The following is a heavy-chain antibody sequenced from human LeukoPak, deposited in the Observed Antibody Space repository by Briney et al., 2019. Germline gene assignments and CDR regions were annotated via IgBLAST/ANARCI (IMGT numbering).Heavy chain of an antibody. CDR1: GFTFSSYG. Sequence: GGSLRLSCAASGFTFSSYGMHWVRQAPGKGLEWVAVIWYDGSNKYYADSVKGRFTISRDNSKNTLYLQMNSLRAEDTAVYYCARGDGYNYGYYFDYWGQGTLVTVSS. J-gene: IGHJ4*02. CDR2: IWYDGSNK. V-gene: IGHV3-33*01. CDR3: ARGDGYNYGYYFDY. D-gene: IGHD5-24*01.